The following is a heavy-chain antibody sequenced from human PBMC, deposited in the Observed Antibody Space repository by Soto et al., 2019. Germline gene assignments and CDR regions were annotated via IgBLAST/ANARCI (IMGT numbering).Heavy chain of an antibody. J-gene: IGHJ4*02. CDR1: GYTFTNYF. Sequence: ASVKVSCKASGYTFTNYFIHWVRQAPGQGLEWMGMINPSGGRTTYAQTFQGRVSLTRDTSTSTVYMQLSSLRSEDTAVYYCARLLWFGELSYFDYWGQGTLVTLSS. V-gene: IGHV1-46*01. CDR3: ARLLWFGELSYFDY. D-gene: IGHD3-10*01. CDR2: INPSGGRT.